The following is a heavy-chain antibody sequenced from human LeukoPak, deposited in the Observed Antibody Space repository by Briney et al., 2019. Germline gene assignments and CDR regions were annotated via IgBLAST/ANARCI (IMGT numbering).Heavy chain of an antibody. V-gene: IGHV4-4*07. D-gene: IGHD6-19*01. Sequence: SETLSLTCTVSGGSISSYYWTWIRQPAGKGLEWIGRIYTSGSTNYNPSLKSRVTTSVDTSKNQFSLKLSSVTAADTAVYYCARHGRQWLVPDYLLGFDPWGQGTLVTVSS. CDR3: ARHGRQWLVPDYLLGFDP. CDR1: GGSISSYY. CDR2: IYTSGST. J-gene: IGHJ5*02.